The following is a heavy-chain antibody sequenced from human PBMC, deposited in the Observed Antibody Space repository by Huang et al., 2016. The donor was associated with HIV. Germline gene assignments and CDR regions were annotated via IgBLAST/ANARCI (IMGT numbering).Heavy chain of an antibody. CDR1: GFTFSSDW. Sequence: DVQLVESGGGLAQPGGSLRLSCAASGFTFSSDWMYWVRQAPGKGLVWVSRINSDGRRTTYADAVKGRFTISRDNAKNELYLQMNSLRAEDTAVYYCARQYQVLSGGYYYYSMDVWGTGTTVTVSS. CDR2: INSDGRRT. V-gene: IGHV3-74*01. D-gene: IGHD2-2*01. J-gene: IGHJ6*03. CDR3: ARQYQVLSGGYYYYSMDV.